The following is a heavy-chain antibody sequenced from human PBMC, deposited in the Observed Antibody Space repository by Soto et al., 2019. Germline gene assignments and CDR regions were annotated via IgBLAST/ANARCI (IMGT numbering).Heavy chain of an antibody. Sequence: GGSLRLSCAASGFTVSSKYMSWVRQAPGKGLEWVPLIQSGGTTYYADSVKGRFTISRDSSKNMLHLQMDSLRAEDTAVYYCARDDILCSGGSCYGVPMDVSGKGTTVIVSS. CDR2: IQSGGTT. CDR1: GFTVSSKY. V-gene: IGHV3-66*01. J-gene: IGHJ6*03. CDR3: ARDDILCSGGSCYGVPMDV. D-gene: IGHD2-15*01.